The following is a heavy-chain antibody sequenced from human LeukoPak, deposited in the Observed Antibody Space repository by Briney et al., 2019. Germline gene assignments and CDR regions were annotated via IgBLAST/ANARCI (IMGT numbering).Heavy chain of an antibody. CDR2: IKQDGSEK. Sequence: GGSLRLSCAASGFTFSNYWMIWVRQAPGKGLEWVGNIKQDGSEKRYADSVRGRFSISRDNAQTSPYLQMNSLRAEDTAVYYCARASDPWLQLTWGQGTLVTVFS. CDR3: ARASDPWLQLT. CDR1: GFTFSNYW. D-gene: IGHD5-24*01. J-gene: IGHJ5*02. V-gene: IGHV3-7*05.